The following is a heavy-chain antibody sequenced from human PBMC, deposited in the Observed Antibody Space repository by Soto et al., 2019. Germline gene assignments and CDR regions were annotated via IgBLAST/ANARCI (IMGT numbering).Heavy chain of an antibody. V-gene: IGHV1-18*01. Sequence: QVQLVQSGAEVKKPGASVKVSCKASGYSFTRYGISWVRQAPGQGLEWMGWISGYNANTNYPENPQXXXTXPTDTSTSTAYMEVRNLISDDTAVYYCARMGDVPYYYYGLDVWGQGTTVTVSS. CDR2: ISGYNANT. D-gene: IGHD3-16*01. CDR3: ARMGDVPYYYYGLDV. J-gene: IGHJ6*02. CDR1: GYSFTRYG.